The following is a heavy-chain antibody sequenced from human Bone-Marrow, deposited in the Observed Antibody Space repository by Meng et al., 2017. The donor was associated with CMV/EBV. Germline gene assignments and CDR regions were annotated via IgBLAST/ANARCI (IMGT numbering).Heavy chain of an antibody. Sequence: ASVKVSCKASGYTFPSYGISWVRQAPGQGLEWMGWISAYNGNTNYAQKLQGRVTMTTDTSTSTAYMELRSLRSDDTAVYYCARDLLQWLDPAYYYYGLDVWGQGTTVTVSS. J-gene: IGHJ6*02. CDR1: GYTFPSYG. CDR2: ISAYNGNT. V-gene: IGHV1-18*01. D-gene: IGHD6-19*01. CDR3: ARDLLQWLDPAYYYYGLDV.